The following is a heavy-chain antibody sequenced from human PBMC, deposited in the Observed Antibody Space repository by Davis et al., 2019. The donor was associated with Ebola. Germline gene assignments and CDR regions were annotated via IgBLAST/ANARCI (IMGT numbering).Heavy chain of an antibody. CDR2: VIVASGDT. V-gene: IGHV1-58*01. D-gene: IGHD2-15*01. CDR1: GFRFLNSA. CDR3: VGEDYNDGTCCSFDY. J-gene: IGHJ4*02. Sequence: SVKVSCKTSGFRFLNSAVQWVRQAPGEGLEWMGWVIVASGDTKYAQNLQGRLTIYTDTSTGTVFMELNSLTTEDTAIYYCVGEDYNDGTCCSFDYWGQGTLVTVSS.